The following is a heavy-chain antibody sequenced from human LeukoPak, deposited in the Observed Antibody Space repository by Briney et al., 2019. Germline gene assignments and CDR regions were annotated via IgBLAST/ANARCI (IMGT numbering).Heavy chain of an antibody. V-gene: IGHV1-18*01. J-gene: IGHJ6*02. D-gene: IGHD6-19*01. CDR2: ISAYNGNT. Sequence: EASVEVSCKASGYTFTSYGISWVRQAPGQGLEWMGWISAYNGNTNYAQKLQGRVTMTTDTSTSTAYMELRSLRSDDTAVYYCARDLGYSSGWSSYYYYYYGMDVWGQGTTVTVSS. CDR3: ARDLGYSSGWSSYYYYYYGMDV. CDR1: GYTFTSYG.